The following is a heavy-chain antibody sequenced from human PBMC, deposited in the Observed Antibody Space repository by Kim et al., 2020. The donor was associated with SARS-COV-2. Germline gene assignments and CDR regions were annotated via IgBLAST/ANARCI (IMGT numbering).Heavy chain of an antibody. J-gene: IGHJ6*03. CDR2: IYYSGST. Sequence: SETLSLTCTASGGSISSYYWSWIRQPPGKGLEWIGYIYYSGSTNYNPSLKSRVSISADTSKNQSSLQLSSVPAADTAAYYCATNYGDYVNYYYMDFWGKG. V-gene: IGHV4-59*01. CDR1: GGSISSYY. D-gene: IGHD4-17*01. CDR3: ATNYGDYVNYYYMDF.